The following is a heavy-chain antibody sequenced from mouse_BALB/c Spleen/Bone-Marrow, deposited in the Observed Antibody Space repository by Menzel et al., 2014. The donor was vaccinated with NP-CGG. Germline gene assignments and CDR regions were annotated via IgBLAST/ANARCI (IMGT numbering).Heavy chain of an antibody. CDR2: ISDGASYT. CDR3: ARDSYYYGSSYWYFDV. D-gene: IGHD1-1*01. Sequence: VQLKDSGGGLVKPGGSLKLSCAASGFTFSDYYMYWVRQTPEKGLEWVATISDGASYTYYPDSVKGRFTISRDNAKNSLYLQMTSLKSEDTAMYYCARDSYYYGSSYWYFDVWGAGTTVTVSS. J-gene: IGHJ1*01. CDR1: GFTFSDYY. V-gene: IGHV5-4*02.